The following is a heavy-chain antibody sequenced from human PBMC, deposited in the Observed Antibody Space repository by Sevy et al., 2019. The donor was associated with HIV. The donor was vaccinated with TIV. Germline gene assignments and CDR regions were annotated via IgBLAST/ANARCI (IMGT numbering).Heavy chain of an antibody. Sequence: SETLSLTSTVSGGSISSYYWSWIRQPPGKGLEWIAYMYYSGITNYSPSLKSRLTISIDTSKNHFSLKLRSVTAADTAVYYCARMNYSASAPGSWFDPWGQGTLVTVSS. CDR2: MYYSGIT. V-gene: IGHV4-59*01. CDR3: ARMNYSASAPGSWFDP. CDR1: GGSISSYY. J-gene: IGHJ5*02. D-gene: IGHD1-26*01.